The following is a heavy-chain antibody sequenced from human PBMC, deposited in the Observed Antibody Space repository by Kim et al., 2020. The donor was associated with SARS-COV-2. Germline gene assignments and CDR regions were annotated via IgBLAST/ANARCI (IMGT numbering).Heavy chain of an antibody. V-gene: IGHV3-23*01. CDR3: AKGLLQWLVIDDAFDI. CDR2: ISGSGGST. J-gene: IGHJ3*02. Sequence: GGSLRLSCAASGFTFSSYAMSWVRQAPGKGLEWVSAISGSGGSTYYADSVKGRFTISRDNSKNTLYLQMNSLRAEDTAVYYCAKGLLQWLVIDDAFDIWGQGTMVTVSS. CDR1: GFTFSSYA. D-gene: IGHD6-19*01.